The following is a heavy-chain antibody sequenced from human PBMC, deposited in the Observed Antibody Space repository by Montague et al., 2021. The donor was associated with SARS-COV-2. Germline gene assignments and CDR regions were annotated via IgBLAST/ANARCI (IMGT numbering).Heavy chain of an antibody. CDR3: ARGRYGGNRGYYFDY. CDR1: GFSLSTGGMC. J-gene: IGHJ4*02. V-gene: IGHV2-70*01. Sequence: PALVTPTQTLTLTCTFSGFSLSTGGMCVSWIRQPPGKALEWLALIDWDDDKYYSTSLKTRLTISKDTSKNQVVLTMTNMDPVDTATYYCARGRYGGNRGYYFDYWGQGTLVTVSS. D-gene: IGHD4-23*01. CDR2: IDWDDDK.